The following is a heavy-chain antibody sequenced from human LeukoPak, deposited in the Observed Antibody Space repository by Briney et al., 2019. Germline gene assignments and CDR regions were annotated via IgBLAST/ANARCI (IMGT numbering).Heavy chain of an antibody. J-gene: IGHJ2*01. CDR1: GFTVSSNY. D-gene: IGHD3-22*01. CDR3: ARSQGGTMSLRHFDP. V-gene: IGHV3-53*01. Sequence: GGSLRLSCAASGFTVSSNYVNWVRQAPGKGLEWVSVINSGGNAYCADSVKGRFTISRDNSKNMLYLQMNSLRAEDTAVYYCARSQGGTMSLRHFDPWGRGTLVTVSS. CDR2: INSGGNA.